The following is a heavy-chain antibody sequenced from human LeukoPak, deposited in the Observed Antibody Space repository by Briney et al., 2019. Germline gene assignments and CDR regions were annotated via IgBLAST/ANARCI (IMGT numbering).Heavy chain of an antibody. Sequence: ASVKVSCKVSGYTLTELSMHWVRQAPGKGLEWMGGFDPEDGETIYAQKFQGRVTMTRDTSTSTVYMELRSLRSDDTAVYYCARDLPYSSSWESIDYWGQGTLVTVSS. CDR1: GYTLTELS. CDR3: ARDLPYSSSWESIDY. J-gene: IGHJ4*02. V-gene: IGHV1-24*01. D-gene: IGHD6-13*01. CDR2: FDPEDGET.